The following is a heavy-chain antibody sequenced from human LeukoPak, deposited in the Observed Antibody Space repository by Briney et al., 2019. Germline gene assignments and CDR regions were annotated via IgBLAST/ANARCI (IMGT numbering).Heavy chain of an antibody. V-gene: IGHV3-30*18. CDR3: AKDHLEWLLHFVDY. Sequence: LSGGSLRLSCAASGFTFSSYGMHWVRQAPGKGLEWVAVISYDGSNKYYADSVKGRFTISRDNSKDTLYLQMNSLRAEDTAVYYCAKDHLEWLLHFVDYWGQGTLVTVSS. CDR2: ISYDGSNK. D-gene: IGHD3-3*01. J-gene: IGHJ4*02. CDR1: GFTFSSYG.